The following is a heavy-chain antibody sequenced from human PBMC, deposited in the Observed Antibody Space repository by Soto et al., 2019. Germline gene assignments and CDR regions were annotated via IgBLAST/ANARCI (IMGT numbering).Heavy chain of an antibody. Sequence: QLQLQESGPGLVKPSETLSLTCTVSGVSISSSDYFWGWIHQPPGKGLEWIASIHSSGRTFYNPSLKSRVTISVDTSKNQFSLELTSVTAADTAVYYCARLPRTTVAGTGTDSWGQGTLVTVSS. CDR2: IHSSGRT. CDR3: ARLPRTTVAGTGTDS. D-gene: IGHD6-19*01. J-gene: IGHJ4*02. CDR1: GVSISSSDYF. V-gene: IGHV4-39*01.